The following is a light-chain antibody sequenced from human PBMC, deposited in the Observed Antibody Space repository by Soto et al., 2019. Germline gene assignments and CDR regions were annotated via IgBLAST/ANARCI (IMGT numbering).Light chain of an antibody. V-gene: IGLV2-23*02. CDR2: EVT. CDR1: RSDVGSYNS. Sequence: QAVVTQPASVSGSPGQSITISCTGTRSDVGSYNSIAWYQQHPDKAPRVVIFEVTKRPSGISDRFSGSKSGYTASLTISGLQAEDEADYFCFSYAGNSIWLFGGGTKLTVL. J-gene: IGLJ2*01. CDR3: FSYAGNSIWL.